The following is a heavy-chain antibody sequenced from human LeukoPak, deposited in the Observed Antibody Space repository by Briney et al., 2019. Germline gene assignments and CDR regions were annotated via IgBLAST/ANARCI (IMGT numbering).Heavy chain of an antibody. CDR2: ISSSSSTI. CDR3: ARDPPDGYVDY. Sequence: EGSLRLSCAASGFTFSSYSMNWVRQAPGKGLEWVSYISSSSSTIYYADSVKGRFTISRDNAKNSLYLQMNSLRAEDTAVYYCARDPPDGYVDYWGQGTLVTVSS. CDR1: GFTFSSYS. V-gene: IGHV3-48*01. J-gene: IGHJ4*02. D-gene: IGHD2-8*01.